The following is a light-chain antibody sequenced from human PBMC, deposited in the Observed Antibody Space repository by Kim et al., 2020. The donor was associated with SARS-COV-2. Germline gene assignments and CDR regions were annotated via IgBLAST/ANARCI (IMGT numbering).Light chain of an antibody. V-gene: IGKV1-5*03. Sequence: SVGDRVTITCRASQSISSWLAWYQQKPGKAPKLLIYKASSLESGVPSRFSGSGSGTEFTLTISSLQPDDFATYYCQQYNSYSSLTFGGGTKVDIK. CDR1: QSISSW. J-gene: IGKJ4*01. CDR3: QQYNSYSSLT. CDR2: KAS.